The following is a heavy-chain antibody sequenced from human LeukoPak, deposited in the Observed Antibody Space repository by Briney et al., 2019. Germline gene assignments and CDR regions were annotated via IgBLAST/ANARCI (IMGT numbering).Heavy chain of an antibody. CDR2: ISAYNGNT. D-gene: IGHD2-2*01. Sequence: ASVKVSCKASGYTFTSYGISWVRQAPGQGLEWMGWISAYNGNTNYAQKLQGRVTMTTDTSTSTAYMELRSLRSDDTAVYYCARSEDIVVVPASYGGYYFDYWGQGTLVTVSS. V-gene: IGHV1-18*01. CDR1: GYTFTSYG. J-gene: IGHJ4*02. CDR3: ARSEDIVVVPASYGGYYFDY.